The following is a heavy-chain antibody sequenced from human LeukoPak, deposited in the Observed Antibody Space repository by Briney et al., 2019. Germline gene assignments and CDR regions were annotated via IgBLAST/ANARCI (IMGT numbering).Heavy chain of an antibody. V-gene: IGHV4-34*01. CDR2: INHSGST. D-gene: IGHD2-2*02. Sequence: SGTLSLTCAVYGGSFSGYYWSWIRQPPGKGLEWIGEINHSGSTNYNPSLKSRVTISVDTSKNQFSLKLSSVTAADTAVYYCARPYRRYCSSTSCHMYNWFDPWGQGTLVTVSS. J-gene: IGHJ5*02. CDR1: GGSFSGYY. CDR3: ARPYRRYCSSTSCHMYNWFDP.